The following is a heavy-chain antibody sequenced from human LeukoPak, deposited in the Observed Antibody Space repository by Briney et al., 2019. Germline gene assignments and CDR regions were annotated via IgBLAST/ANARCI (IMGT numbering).Heavy chain of an antibody. V-gene: IGHV4-59*12. CDR2: IYYSGST. CDR3: ARSRDGYKAPYFDP. Sequence: SETLSLTCTVSGVSISSYYWSWIRQPPGKGLEWIGYIYYSGSTNYNPSLKSRVTISVDTSKNQFSLKLSSVTAADTAVYYCARSRDGYKAPYFDPWGQGTLVTVSS. D-gene: IGHD5-24*01. J-gene: IGHJ5*02. CDR1: GVSISSYY.